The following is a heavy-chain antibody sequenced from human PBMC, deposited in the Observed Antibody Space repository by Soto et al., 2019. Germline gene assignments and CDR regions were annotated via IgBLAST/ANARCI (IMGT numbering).Heavy chain of an antibody. V-gene: IGHV2-5*02. J-gene: IGHJ5*02. CDR3: ANRGRHCSGTNCYHYFDP. CDR2: IFWDDDK. Sequence: QITLMESGPTLVKPTQTLTLTCTFSGFSLSTSGVGVGWIRQPPGKALECLAVIFWDDDKRYSPSLQSRLTIDKHTPRNQMVLTRATMDPGDTAPYYCANRGRHCSGTNCYHYFDPWGQGTLVTVSS. CDR1: GFSLSTSGVG. D-gene: IGHD2-2*01.